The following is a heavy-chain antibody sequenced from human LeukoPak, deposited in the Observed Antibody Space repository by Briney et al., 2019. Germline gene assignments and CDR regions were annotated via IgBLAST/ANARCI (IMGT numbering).Heavy chain of an antibody. CDR1: GYTFTGYY. J-gene: IGHJ4*02. D-gene: IGHD5-18*01. CDR3: ARKPDVDTAMVTLGY. CDR2: INPNSGGT. Sequence: EASVKVSCKASGYTFTGYYMHWVRQAPGQGLEWMGWINPNSGGTNYAQKFQGRVTMTRDTSISTAYMELSRLRFDDTAVYYCARKPDVDTAMVTLGYWGQGTLVTVSS. V-gene: IGHV1-2*02.